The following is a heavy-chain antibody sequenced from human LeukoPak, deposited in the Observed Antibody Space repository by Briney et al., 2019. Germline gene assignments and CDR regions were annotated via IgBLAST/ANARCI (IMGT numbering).Heavy chain of an antibody. J-gene: IGHJ4*02. V-gene: IGHV4-39*01. CDR1: GGSISSSSYY. CDR2: IYYSGST. Sequence: SETLSLTCTVPGGSISSSSYYWGWIRQPPGKGLEWIGSIYYSGSTYYNPSLKSRVTISVDTSKNQFSLKLSSVTAADTAVYYCARHAVGAAGYWGQGTLVTVSS. CDR3: ARHAVGAAGY. D-gene: IGHD2-15*01.